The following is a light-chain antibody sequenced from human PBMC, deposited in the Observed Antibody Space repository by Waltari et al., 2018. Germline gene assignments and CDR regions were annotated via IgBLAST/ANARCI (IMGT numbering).Light chain of an antibody. CDR1: QGISTW. V-gene: IGKV1-12*01. J-gene: IGKJ1*01. CDR2: GAS. Sequence: DIQMAQSPSSVSASVGDRVTITCRASQGISTWLAWYQQKPGQAPKVLIYGASTLLTGVPSRFSGSGSGKEFTLTISGLQPEDFATYFCQQGNSFPPTFGQGTRVEV. CDR3: QQGNSFPPT.